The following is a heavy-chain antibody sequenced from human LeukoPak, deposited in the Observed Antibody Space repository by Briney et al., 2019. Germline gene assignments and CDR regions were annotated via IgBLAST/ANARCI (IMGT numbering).Heavy chain of an antibody. CDR2: ISAYNGNT. V-gene: IGHV1-18*01. Sequence: ASVKVSCKASGYTFTSYGISWVRQAPGQGLEWMGWISAYNGNTNYAQKFQERVTITRDMSTSTAYMELSSLRSEDTAVYYCAAELEYYYEEWGQGTLVTVSS. CDR1: GYTFTSYG. J-gene: IGHJ4*02. D-gene: IGHD3-22*01. CDR3: AAELEYYYEE.